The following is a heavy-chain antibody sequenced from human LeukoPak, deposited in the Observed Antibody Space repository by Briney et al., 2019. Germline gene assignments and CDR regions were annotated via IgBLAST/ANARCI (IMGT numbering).Heavy chain of an antibody. J-gene: IGHJ4*02. Sequence: PSETLSLTCTVSGGSISSYYWSWIRQPAGKGLEWIGRIYTSGSTNYNPSLKSRVTISVGKSKNQFSLKLSSVTAADTAVYYCASETVTTPFDYWGQGTLVTVSS. CDR1: GGSISSYY. V-gene: IGHV4-4*07. D-gene: IGHD4-11*01. CDR3: ASETVTTPFDY. CDR2: IYTSGST.